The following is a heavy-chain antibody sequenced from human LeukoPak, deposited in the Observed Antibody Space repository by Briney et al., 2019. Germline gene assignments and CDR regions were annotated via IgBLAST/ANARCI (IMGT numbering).Heavy chain of an antibody. Sequence: NTSETLSLTCTVSGGSIRSYCWSWIRQPPGKGLEWIGYIYYSGSTNYNPSLKSRVTMSVDMSKNQFSLKLSSVTAADTAVYYCARRSSSWKNWFDPWGQGTLVTVSS. CDR1: GGSIRSYC. V-gene: IGHV4-59*01. CDR2: IYYSGST. J-gene: IGHJ5*02. D-gene: IGHD6-13*01. CDR3: ARRSSSWKNWFDP.